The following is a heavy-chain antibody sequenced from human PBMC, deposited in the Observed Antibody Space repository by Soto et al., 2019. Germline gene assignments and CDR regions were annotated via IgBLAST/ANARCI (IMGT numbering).Heavy chain of an antibody. CDR3: NLLELFDS. CDR1: GGSFNSFY. Sequence: SETLSLTCTVSGGSFNSFYWSWIRQPPGEGLEWIGYVYYSGATNYNPSLKSRATMSVDTSKNQFSLNLNSVTAADTAVYFCNLLELFDSWGQGALVTVSS. CDR2: VYYSGAT. D-gene: IGHD1-1*01. V-gene: IGHV4-59*08. J-gene: IGHJ4*02.